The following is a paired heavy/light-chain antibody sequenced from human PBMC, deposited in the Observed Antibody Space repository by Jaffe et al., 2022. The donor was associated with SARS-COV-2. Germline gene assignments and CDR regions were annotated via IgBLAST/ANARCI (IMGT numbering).Light chain of an antibody. J-gene: IGKJ1*01. Sequence: DIQMTQSPSTLSASVGDRVTITCRASQSINSWLAWYQQKPGKAPKLLIYKASSLESGVPSRFSGSGSGTEFTLTISSLQPDDFATYYCQQYHSSWRTFGQGTEVGIK. CDR1: QSINSW. V-gene: IGKV1-5*03. CDR2: KAS. CDR3: QQYHSSWRT.
Heavy chain of an antibody. V-gene: IGHV4-4*02. J-gene: IGHJ4*02. CDR3: ARGGTGTTSAVLAY. Sequence: QVQLQESGPGLVKPSETLSLTCAVFGASISSDNWWSWVRQPPGKGLEWIGEIYHTGGTNYNPSLKSRLIMSVDKSRQQLSLMLASVTAADTAVYYCARGGTGTTSAVLAYWGQGALVTVSS. CDR2: IYHTGGT. CDR1: GASISSDNW. D-gene: IGHD1-7*01.